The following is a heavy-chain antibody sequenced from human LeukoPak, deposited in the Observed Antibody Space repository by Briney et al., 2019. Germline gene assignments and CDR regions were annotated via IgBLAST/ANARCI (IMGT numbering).Heavy chain of an antibody. D-gene: IGHD2-21*01. CDR3: ANGASAEVWDVLDI. V-gene: IGHV3-23*01. Sequence: GGSLRLSCAASRFTFRSYAMSWVRQAPGKGLEWVSGISGSGGSTNYADSVKGRFTVSRDNSKNTLYLQMKSLRAEDTAAYHCANGASAEVWDVLDIWGQGTMVTVSS. J-gene: IGHJ3*02. CDR1: RFTFRSYA. CDR2: ISGSGGST.